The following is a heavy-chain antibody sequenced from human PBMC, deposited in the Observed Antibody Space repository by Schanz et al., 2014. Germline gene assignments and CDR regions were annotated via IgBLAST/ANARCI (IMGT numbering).Heavy chain of an antibody. CDR2: IYSGGDT. D-gene: IGHD3-10*01. Sequence: EVQLVESGGGLVQPGGSLRLSCAASGFSVSSNFMTWVRQAPGKGLEWVSLIYSGGDTNYAGSVKGRFTISRDGSKNTLYLQMNSLRAEDTAVYYCARDRYGSGSSSTGMDVWGQGTTVTVSS. V-gene: IGHV3-66*01. J-gene: IGHJ6*02. CDR1: GFSVSSNF. CDR3: ARDRYGSGSSSTGMDV.